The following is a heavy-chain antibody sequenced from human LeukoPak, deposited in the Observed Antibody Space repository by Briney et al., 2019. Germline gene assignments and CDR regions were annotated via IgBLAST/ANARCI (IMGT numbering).Heavy chain of an antibody. CDR3: ARVRGGYSYGSPFDY. J-gene: IGHJ4*02. V-gene: IGHV3-21*01. CDR2: ISSSSSYI. Sequence: GGSLRLSCAASGFTFSSYSMNWVRQAPGKGLEWVSSISSSSSYIYYADSVKGRFTISRDNAKNSLYLQMNSLRAEDTAVYYCARVRGGYSYGSPFDYWGQGTLVTVSS. D-gene: IGHD5-18*01. CDR1: GFTFSSYS.